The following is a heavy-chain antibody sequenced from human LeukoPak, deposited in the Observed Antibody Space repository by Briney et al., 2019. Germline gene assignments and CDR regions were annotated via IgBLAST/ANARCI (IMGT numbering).Heavy chain of an antibody. CDR2: ISSSSSYI. CDR3: ARGWYGAFDY. V-gene: IGHV3-21*01. D-gene: IGHD6-19*01. Sequence: PGGSLRLSCAASGFTFSSYAMSWVRQAPGKGLEWVSSISSSSSYIYYADSVKGRFTISRDNAKNSLYLQMNSLRAEDTAVYYCARGWYGAFDYWGQGTLVTVSS. CDR1: GFTFSSYA. J-gene: IGHJ4*02.